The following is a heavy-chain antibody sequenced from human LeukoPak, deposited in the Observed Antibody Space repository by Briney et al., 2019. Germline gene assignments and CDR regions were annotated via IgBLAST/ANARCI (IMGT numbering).Heavy chain of an antibody. V-gene: IGHV3-30*01. CDR1: GFTFSSYA. CDR2: ISYDGSNK. CDR3: TREGLAGAYDY. J-gene: IGHJ4*02. D-gene: IGHD1-26*01. Sequence: PGGSLRLSCAASGFTFSSYAMHWIRQAPGKGLEWVAVISYDGSNKYYADSVKGRFTISRDNSKNTLYPQMNSLRAEDTAVYYCTREGLAGAYDYWGQGTLVTVSS.